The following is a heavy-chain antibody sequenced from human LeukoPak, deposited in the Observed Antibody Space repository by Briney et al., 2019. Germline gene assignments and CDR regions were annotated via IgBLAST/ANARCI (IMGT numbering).Heavy chain of an antibody. Sequence: ASVKVSCKVSGYTLTELSMHWVRQAPGKGLEWMGGFDPEDGETIYAQKFQGRVTMTEDTSTDTAYMELSSLRSEDTAVYYCATDSPFTGRYYFDYWGQGTLVTASS. D-gene: IGHD1-14*01. CDR2: FDPEDGET. CDR1: GYTLTELS. CDR3: ATDSPFTGRYYFDY. J-gene: IGHJ4*02. V-gene: IGHV1-24*01.